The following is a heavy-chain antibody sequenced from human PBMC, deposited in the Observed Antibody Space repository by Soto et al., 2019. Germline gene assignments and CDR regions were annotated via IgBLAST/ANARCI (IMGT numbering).Heavy chain of an antibody. CDR2: IDPSDSYT. Sequence: PXESLKISFKGSGYSFTSYWISWVRQIPGKGLEWMGRIDPSDSYTNYSPSFQGHVTISADKSISTAYLQWSSLKASATAMYYCARTTESSSSHYYYYGMDVWSQGTTVTVSS. CDR3: ARTTESSSSHYYYYGMDV. V-gene: IGHV5-10-1*01. J-gene: IGHJ6*02. CDR1: GYSFTSYW. D-gene: IGHD6-6*01.